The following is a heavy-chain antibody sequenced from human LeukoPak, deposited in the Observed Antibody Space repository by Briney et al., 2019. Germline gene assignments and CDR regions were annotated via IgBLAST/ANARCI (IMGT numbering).Heavy chain of an antibody. J-gene: IGHJ4*02. CDR2: ISSSSSYI. CDR3: ARAAAGNIDY. D-gene: IGHD6-13*01. V-gene: IGHV3-21*01. Sequence: GGSLRLSCAASGFTFSSYSMNWVRQAPGKGLEWVSSISSSSSYIYYADSVKGRFTISRDNAKNSLYLQVNSLRAEDTAVYYCARAAAGNIDYWGQGTLVTVSS. CDR1: GFTFSSYS.